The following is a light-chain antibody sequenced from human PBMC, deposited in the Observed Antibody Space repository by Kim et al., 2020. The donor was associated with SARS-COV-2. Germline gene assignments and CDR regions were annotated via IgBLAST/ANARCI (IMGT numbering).Light chain of an antibody. CDR1: SSNIGSYDL. Sequence: QSALTQPASVSGSPGQSVTITCTGTSSNIGSYDLVSWYQQHPGKAPKVLIYANSQRSSGISARFSGSRSGSTASLTISGLQAEDEADYYCCAFAGSDTWVFGGGTKVTVL. V-gene: IGLV2-23*01. CDR2: ANS. J-gene: IGLJ3*02. CDR3: CAFAGSDTWV.